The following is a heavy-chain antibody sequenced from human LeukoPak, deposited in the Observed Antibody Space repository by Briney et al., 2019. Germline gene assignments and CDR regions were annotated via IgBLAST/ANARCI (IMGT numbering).Heavy chain of an antibody. Sequence: PGGSLRLSCAASGFTVSSNYMSWVRQAPGKGLEWVSVIYSDGSTYYADSVKGRFTISRDNSKNTLYLQMNSLRAEDTAVYYCARGFSYTLYCFDYWGQGTLVTVSS. D-gene: IGHD2-2*02. CDR1: GFTVSSNY. CDR2: IYSDGST. CDR3: ARGFSYTLYCFDY. J-gene: IGHJ4*02. V-gene: IGHV3-53*01.